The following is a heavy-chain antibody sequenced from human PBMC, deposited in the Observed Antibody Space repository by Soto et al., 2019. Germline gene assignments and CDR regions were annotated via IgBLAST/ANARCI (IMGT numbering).Heavy chain of an antibody. Sequence: QVQLVQSGAEVKTPGSSVKVSCKASGGTFSSYAISWVRQAPGQGLEWMGGIIPIFGTANYAQKFQGRVTITAAESTSTAYMELSSLRSEDTAVYYCARDQPGGSSGWYCLDYWGEGTLVIVSS. V-gene: IGHV1-69*01. D-gene: IGHD6-19*01. CDR1: GGTFSSYA. CDR2: IIPIFGTA. J-gene: IGHJ4*02. CDR3: ARDQPGGSSGWYCLDY.